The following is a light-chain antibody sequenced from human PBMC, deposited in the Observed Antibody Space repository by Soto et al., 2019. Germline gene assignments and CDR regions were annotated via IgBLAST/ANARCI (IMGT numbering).Light chain of an antibody. CDR2: WAS. CDR3: QQSYGAPLT. CDR1: QNILSSSDNLNY. J-gene: IGKJ4*01. V-gene: IGKV4-1*01. Sequence: DIVMTQSPDSLAVSLGERATINCKSSQNILSSSDNLNYLAWYQQKPGQPPRMLLYWASTRESGVPDRFGGSGSWTDFTLTITSLQAEDVAVYYCQQSYGAPLTFGGGTKVEIK.